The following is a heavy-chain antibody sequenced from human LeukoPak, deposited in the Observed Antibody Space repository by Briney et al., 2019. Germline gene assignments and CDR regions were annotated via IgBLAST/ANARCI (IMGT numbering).Heavy chain of an antibody. Sequence: PGGSLRLSCAASGFTFSGYAMHWVRQAPGRGLEYVSAITNSGDTTYYANSVEGRFTISRDNSKNRLYLQMGSLRPEDMAVYYCARRGVLSIPYDYWGQGTLVTVS. CDR1: GFTFSGYA. J-gene: IGHJ4*02. V-gene: IGHV3-64*01. CDR3: ARRGVLSIPYDY. D-gene: IGHD3-10*01. CDR2: ITNSGDTT.